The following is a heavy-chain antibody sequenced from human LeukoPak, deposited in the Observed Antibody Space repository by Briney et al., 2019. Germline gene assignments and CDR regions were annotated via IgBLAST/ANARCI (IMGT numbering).Heavy chain of an antibody. D-gene: IGHD6-13*01. J-gene: IGHJ4*02. CDR1: GFTFSSYA. CDR2: ISGSGDNT. CDR3: AKDGYSSIPGFHFEY. V-gene: IGHV3-23*01. Sequence: GGSLRLSCAASGFTFSSYAMSWVRQPPGKGLEWVSGISGSGDNTYYADSVKGRFTISRDNSKKTLYLHLNSLRVEDAAIYYCAKDGYSSIPGFHFEYWGQGTPVTVSS.